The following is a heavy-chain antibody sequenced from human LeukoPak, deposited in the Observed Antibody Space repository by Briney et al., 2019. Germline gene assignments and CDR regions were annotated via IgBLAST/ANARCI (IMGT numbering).Heavy chain of an antibody. Sequence: ASVTVSCKASGYTFTSYAMNWVRQAPGQGLEWMGWINTNTGNPTYAQGFTGRFVFSLDTSVSTAYLQISSLKAEDTAVYYCASGYSSSWHPFDFDYWGQGTLVTVSS. CDR3: ASGYSSSWHPFDFDY. CDR2: INTNTGNP. D-gene: IGHD6-13*01. CDR1: GYTFTSYA. V-gene: IGHV7-4-1*02. J-gene: IGHJ4*02.